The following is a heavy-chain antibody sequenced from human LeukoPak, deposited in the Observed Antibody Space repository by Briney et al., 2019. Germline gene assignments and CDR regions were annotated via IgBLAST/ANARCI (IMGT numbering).Heavy chain of an antibody. CDR2: IYYSGST. D-gene: IGHD3-22*01. Sequence: PSETLSLTCTVSGGSISSSSYYWGWIRQPPGKGLEWIGSIYYSGSTYYNPSLKSRVTISVDTSKNQFSLKLSSVTAADTAVYYCARDRFAHYYDSSGYYPDRYFDLWGRGTLVTVSS. CDR3: ARDRFAHYYDSSGYYPDRYFDL. CDR1: GGSISSSSYY. J-gene: IGHJ2*01. V-gene: IGHV4-39*02.